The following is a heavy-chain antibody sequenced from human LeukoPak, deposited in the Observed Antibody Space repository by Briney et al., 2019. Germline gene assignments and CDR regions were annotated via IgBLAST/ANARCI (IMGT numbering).Heavy chain of an antibody. CDR1: GFTFSSYS. J-gene: IGHJ4*02. CDR3: ARDNYYDSSAYYWGYFDY. Sequence: PGGSLRLSCAASGFTFSSYSMNWVRQAPGKGLEWVSSISSSSSYIYYADSVKARFTSSRDNAKNSLYLQMNSLRAEDTAVYYCARDNYYDSSAYYWGYFDYWGQGTLVTVSS. D-gene: IGHD3-22*01. V-gene: IGHV3-21*04. CDR2: ISSSSSYI.